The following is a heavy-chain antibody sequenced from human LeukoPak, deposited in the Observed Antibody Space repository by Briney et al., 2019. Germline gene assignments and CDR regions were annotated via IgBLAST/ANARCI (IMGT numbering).Heavy chain of an antibody. CDR2: ISYDGSNK. CDR3: AKDLVTFGGVIVPDY. Sequence: GGSLRLSCAASGFTFSSYGMHWVRQAPGKGLEWVAVISYDGSNKYFADSVKGRFTISRDNSKNTLYLQMNSLRAEDTAVYYCAKDLVTFGGVIVPDYWGQGTLVTVSS. D-gene: IGHD3-16*02. V-gene: IGHV3-30*18. CDR1: GFTFSSYG. J-gene: IGHJ4*02.